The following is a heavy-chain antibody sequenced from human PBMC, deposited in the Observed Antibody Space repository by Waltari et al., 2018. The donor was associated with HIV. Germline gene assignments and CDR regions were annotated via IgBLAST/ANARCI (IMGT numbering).Heavy chain of an antibody. D-gene: IGHD6-13*01. CDR2: INHSGST. Sequence: QVQLQQWGAGPVKPSETLSLTCAVYGGSFSGYYWSWLRQPPGKGLEWIGEINHSGSTNYNPALKSRVTISVDTSKNQFSLKLSSVTAADTAAYYCARVEQQLARGWFDPWGQGTLVTVSS. CDR3: ARVEQQLARGWFDP. CDR1: GGSFSGYY. J-gene: IGHJ5*02. V-gene: IGHV4-34*01.